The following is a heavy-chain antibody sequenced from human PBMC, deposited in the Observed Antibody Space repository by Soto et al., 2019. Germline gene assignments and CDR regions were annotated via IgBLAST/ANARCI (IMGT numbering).Heavy chain of an antibody. CDR3: ARKGYCSGGSCYAFDS. CDR2: ISGSGGGT. V-gene: IGHV3-23*01. CDR1: GFTFSNYA. J-gene: IGHJ4*02. D-gene: IGHD2-15*01. Sequence: LRLSCAASGFTFSNYAMSWVRQAPGKGLEWVSAISGSGGGTYYADSVKGRFTISRDNSKNTLYLQMNSLRADDTAVYYCARKGYCSGGSCYAFDSWGQGTQVTVSS.